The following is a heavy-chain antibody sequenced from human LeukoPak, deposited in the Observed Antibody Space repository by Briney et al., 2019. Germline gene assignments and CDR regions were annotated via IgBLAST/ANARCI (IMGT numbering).Heavy chain of an antibody. V-gene: IGHV4-30-2*01. J-gene: IGHJ5*02. D-gene: IGHD2-15*01. Sequence: SQTLSLTCAVSGGSISSGGYSWSWIRQPPGKGPEWIGYIYHSGSTYYNPSLKSRVTISVDRSKNQFSLKLSSVTAADTAVYYCARGYCSGGSCYRGANWFDPWGQGTLVTVSS. CDR1: GGSISSGGYS. CDR3: ARGYCSGGSCYRGANWFDP. CDR2: IYHSGST.